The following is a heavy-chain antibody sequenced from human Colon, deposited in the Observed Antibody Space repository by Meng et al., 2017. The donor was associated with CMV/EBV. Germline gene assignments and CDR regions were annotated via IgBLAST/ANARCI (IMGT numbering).Heavy chain of an antibody. CDR2: SYNDGST. CDR1: GFTVTNNF. Sequence: GGSLRLSCAVSGFTVTNNFMTWVRQAPGKGLEWVSLSYNDGSTYYADSVKGRFTISRDTAKNTVYLRMNSLRPDDSAVYYCASTGCNNTNCPEDYYYYYGLGVWGQGTPVTVSS. J-gene: IGHJ6*02. CDR3: ASTGCNNTNCPEDYYYYYGLGV. V-gene: IGHV3-53*01. D-gene: IGHD2-2*01.